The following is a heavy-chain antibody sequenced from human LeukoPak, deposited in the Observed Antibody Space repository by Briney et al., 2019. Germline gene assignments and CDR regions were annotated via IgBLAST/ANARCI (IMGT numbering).Heavy chain of an antibody. J-gene: IGHJ6*03. CDR2: TSGSGGTT. CDR3: AKGGYYYYYMDV. CDR1: GFTFSSYA. Sequence: GGSLRLSCAASGFTFSSYAMSWVRQAPGKGLEWVSATSGSGGTTYYADSVKGWFTISRDNSKNTLYLQMNSLRAEDTAVYYCAKGGYYYYYMDVWGKGTTVTVSS. V-gene: IGHV3-23*01.